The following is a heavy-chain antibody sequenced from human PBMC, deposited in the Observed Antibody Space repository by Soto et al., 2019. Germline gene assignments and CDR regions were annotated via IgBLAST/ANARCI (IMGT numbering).Heavy chain of an antibody. CDR1: ASIFKGHG. CDR3: ARDGVGATTFFGFLDY. J-gene: IGHJ4*02. V-gene: IGHV3-33*08. Sequence: QVQLVESGGGVVQPGGSLRLSCAASASIFKGHGMHWVRQAPGKGLEWVAIIRYDGSDEHYGDSVKGRFTISRDKSKNMLYLQMNSLRAEDTAVYYCARDGVGATTFFGFLDYWGQGTLVTVSS. CDR2: IRYDGSDE. D-gene: IGHD1-26*01.